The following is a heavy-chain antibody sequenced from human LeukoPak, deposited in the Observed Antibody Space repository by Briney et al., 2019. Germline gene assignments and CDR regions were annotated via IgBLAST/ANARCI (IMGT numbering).Heavy chain of an antibody. V-gene: IGHV3-23*01. CDR3: AKDLGIAAAGPAAADY. CDR1: GFTFSSYG. CDR2: ISGSGGST. D-gene: IGHD6-13*01. Sequence: GGSLRLSCAASGFTFSSYGMSWVRQAPGKGLEWVSAISGSGGSTYYADSVKGRFTISRDNSKNTLYLQMNSLRAEDTAVYYCAKDLGIAAAGPAAADYWGQGTLATVSS. J-gene: IGHJ4*02.